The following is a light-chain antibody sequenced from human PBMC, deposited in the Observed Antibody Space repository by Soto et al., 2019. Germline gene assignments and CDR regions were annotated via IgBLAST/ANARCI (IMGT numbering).Light chain of an antibody. Sequence: QSALTQPASVSGPLGQSIVISCTGSSSDIGSYDLVSWYQQYPGKAPKVVIFEGTKRPSGVSNRFSGSKSGNTASLTISGLQTEDEADYYCCSYAGSRTYVFGAGTKLNVL. CDR1: SSDIGSYDL. CDR2: EGT. V-gene: IGLV2-23*01. J-gene: IGLJ1*01. CDR3: CSYAGSRTYV.